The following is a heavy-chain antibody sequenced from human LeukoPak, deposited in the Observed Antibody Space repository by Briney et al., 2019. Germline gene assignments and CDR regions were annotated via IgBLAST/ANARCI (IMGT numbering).Heavy chain of an antibody. J-gene: IGHJ4*02. CDR1: GFTFSTHW. D-gene: IGHD6-13*01. Sequence: GGSLRLSCAASGFTFSTHWMTWVRQAPGKGLEWVANINQAGTEKYYVDSVKGRFTISRDNAKNSLSLQMNSLRAEGTAVYYCAGDSIAAAGTPDYWGQGTLVTVSS. CDR3: AGDSIAAAGTPDY. V-gene: IGHV3-7*01. CDR2: INQAGTEK.